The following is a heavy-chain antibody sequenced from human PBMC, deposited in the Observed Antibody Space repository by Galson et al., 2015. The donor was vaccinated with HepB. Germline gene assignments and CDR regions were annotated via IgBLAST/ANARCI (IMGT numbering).Heavy chain of an antibody. V-gene: IGHV4-30-4*01. J-gene: IGHJ6*02. D-gene: IGHD4-17*01. CDR3: ARDRGPGTTVSYYYYGMDV. CDR2: IYYSGST. CDR1: GGSISSGDYY. Sequence: TLSLTCTVSGGSISSGDYYWRWIRQPPGKGLEWIGYIYYSGSTYYNPSLKSRVTISVDTSKNQFSLKLSSVTAADTAVYYCARDRGPGTTVSYYYYGMDVWGQGTTVTVSS.